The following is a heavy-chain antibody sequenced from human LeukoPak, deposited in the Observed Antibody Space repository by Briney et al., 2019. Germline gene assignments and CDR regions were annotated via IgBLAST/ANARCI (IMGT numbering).Heavy chain of an antibody. CDR1: GGSFSGYY. CDR3: ARGGNYYYYGMDV. CDR2: INHSGST. J-gene: IGHJ6*02. V-gene: IGHV4-34*01. Sequence: ASETLSLTCAVYGGSFSGYYWSWIRQPPGKGLEWIGEINHSGSTNYNPSLKSRVTISVHTSKNQFSLKLSSVTAADTAVYYCARGGNYYYYGMDVWGQGTTVTVSS.